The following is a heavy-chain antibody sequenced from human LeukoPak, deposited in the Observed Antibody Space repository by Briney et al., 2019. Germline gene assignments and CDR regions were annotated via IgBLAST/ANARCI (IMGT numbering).Heavy chain of an antibody. CDR2: ISHDGTKK. CDR3: ARLVGIYSSGWYYFDY. D-gene: IGHD6-19*01. V-gene: IGHV3-30*04. CDR1: GFTFSTYA. J-gene: IGHJ4*02. Sequence: GGSLRLSCAASGFTFSTYAMHWVRQAPGKGLEWVAVISHDGTKKYYADSVKGRFTVSRDNSKNTLYLQMNSLRADDTAVYYCARLVGIYSSGWYYFDYWGQGTLVTVSS.